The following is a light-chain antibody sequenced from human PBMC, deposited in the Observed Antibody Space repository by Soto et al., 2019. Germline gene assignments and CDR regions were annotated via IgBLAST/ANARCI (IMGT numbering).Light chain of an antibody. CDR3: HQYNNDPFT. V-gene: IGKV1-33*01. CDR2: DAS. Sequence: DIQMTQSPSSLSASVGDTITITCRASQGISNSLNWYQLKPGEAPKLLIYDASNLATGVPSRFSESGSGTHFTFTVSSLQTEDIATYYCHQYNNDPFTFGPGTKVDIK. CDR1: QGISNS. J-gene: IGKJ3*01.